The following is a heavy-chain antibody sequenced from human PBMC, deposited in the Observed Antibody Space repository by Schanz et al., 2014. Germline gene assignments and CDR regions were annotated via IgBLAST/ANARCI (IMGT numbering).Heavy chain of an antibody. CDR1: GDSISSTSYY. V-gene: IGHV4-39*07. D-gene: IGHD1-26*01. Sequence: QLQMQESGPGLVKPSETLSLTCSVSGDSISSTSYYWGWIRQPPGKGLEWIGSIYYSGSTYYNAPLKSRFTKPVNLPKTHSPLNLSSVPAADTAVYYCARLGVGDKAYYYYGTDVWGQGTTVLVSS. CDR3: ARLGVGDKAYYYYGTDV. CDR2: IYYSGST. J-gene: IGHJ6*02.